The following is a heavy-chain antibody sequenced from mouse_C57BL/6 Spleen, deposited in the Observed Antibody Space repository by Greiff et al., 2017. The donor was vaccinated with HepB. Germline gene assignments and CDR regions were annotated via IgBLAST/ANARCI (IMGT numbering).Heavy chain of an antibody. V-gene: IGHV1-22*01. J-gene: IGHJ3*01. CDR3: ARPYYYGSSYKGAWFAY. CDR1: GYTFTDYN. Sequence: VQLQQSGPELVKPGASVKMSCKASGYTFTDYNMHWVKQSHGKSLEWIGYINPNNGGTSYNQKFKGKATLTVNKSSSTAYMELRSLTSEDSAVYYCARPYYYGSSYKGAWFAYWGQGTLVTVSA. CDR2: INPNNGGT. D-gene: IGHD1-1*01.